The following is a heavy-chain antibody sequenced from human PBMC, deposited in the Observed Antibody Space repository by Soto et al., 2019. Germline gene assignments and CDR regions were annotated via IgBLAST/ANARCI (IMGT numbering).Heavy chain of an antibody. CDR3: ARSRAARPDAFDI. CDR1: GGSISSGGYS. D-gene: IGHD6-6*01. J-gene: IGHJ3*02. CDR2: IYHSGST. V-gene: IGHV4-30-2*01. Sequence: QLQLQESGSGLVKPSQTLSLTCAVSGGSISSGGYSWSWLRQPPGKGLEWIGYIYHSGSTYYNPSLKSRGTLSVDRSKNQFSLKLSSVTAADTAVYYCARSRAARPDAFDIWGQGTMVTVSS.